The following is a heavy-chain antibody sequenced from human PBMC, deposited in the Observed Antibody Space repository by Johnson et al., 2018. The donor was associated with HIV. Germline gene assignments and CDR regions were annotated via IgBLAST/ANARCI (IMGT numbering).Heavy chain of an antibody. Sequence: VQLVESGGGLVQPGRSLRLSCAASGFTFDDYAMHWVRQAPGKGLEWVSGISWNSGSIGYADSVKGRFTISRDNAKNSLYLQMNSLRAEDTALYYCASRYSSGRADAFDIWGQGTMVTVSS. V-gene: IGHV3-9*01. D-gene: IGHD6-19*01. CDR3: ASRYSSGRADAFDI. CDR2: ISWNSGSI. J-gene: IGHJ3*02. CDR1: GFTFDDYA.